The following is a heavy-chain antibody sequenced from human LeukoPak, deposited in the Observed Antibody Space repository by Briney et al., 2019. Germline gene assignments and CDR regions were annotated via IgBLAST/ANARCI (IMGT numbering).Heavy chain of an antibody. CDR3: ARDPYSSGWYKDAFDI. Sequence: ASVKVSCKASGGTFSSYAISWVRQAPGQGLEWMGGIIPIFGTANYAQKFQGRVTITADESTSTAYMELSSLRSEDTAVYYCARDPYSSGWYKDAFDIWGQGTMVTVSS. V-gene: IGHV1-69*13. CDR2: IIPIFGTA. J-gene: IGHJ3*02. CDR1: GGTFSSYA. D-gene: IGHD6-19*01.